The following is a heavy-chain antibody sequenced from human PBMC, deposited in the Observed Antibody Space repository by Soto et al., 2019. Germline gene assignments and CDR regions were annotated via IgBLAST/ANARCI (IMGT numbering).Heavy chain of an antibody. V-gene: IGHV3-30*18. J-gene: IGHJ4*02. D-gene: IGHD3-3*01. CDR1: GFTFSSYG. Sequence: QVQLVESGGGVVQPGRSLRLSCAASGFTFSSYGMHWVRQAPGKGLEWVAVISYDGSNKYYADSVQGRFTISRDNSKNTLYRQMNSLRAEDTAVYYCAKGGPPGYFSSEIFGVVINYFDYWGQGTLVTVSS. CDR2: ISYDGSNK. CDR3: AKGGPPGYFSSEIFGVVINYFDY.